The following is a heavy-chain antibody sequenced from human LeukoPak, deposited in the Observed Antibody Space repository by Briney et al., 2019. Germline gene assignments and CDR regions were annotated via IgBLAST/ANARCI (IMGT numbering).Heavy chain of an antibody. V-gene: IGHV4-39*01. D-gene: IGHD6-13*01. CDR1: GGSISSSSYH. J-gene: IGHJ4*02. CDR3: ARYNSPSGDFDY. CDR2: IFDRGTT. Sequence: SETLSLTCTVSGGSISSSSYHWGWIRLPPGKGLEWIGSIFDRGTTYYNPSLKSRVTISVDTSKNQFSLKLSSVTAADTAVYYCARYNSPSGDFDYWGQGTLVTVSS.